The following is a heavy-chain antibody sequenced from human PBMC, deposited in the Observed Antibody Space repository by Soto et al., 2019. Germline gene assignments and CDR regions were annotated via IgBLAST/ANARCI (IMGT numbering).Heavy chain of an antibody. V-gene: IGHV4-34*01. CDR2: INHSGST. CDR1: GGSFSGYY. D-gene: IGHD5-18*01. CDR3: ARGQGGYSDPNWFDP. J-gene: IGHJ5*02. Sequence: QVQLQQWGAGLLKPSETLSLTCAVYGGSFSGYYWSWIRQPPGKGLEWIGEINHSGSTNYNPSLKSPVTISVDTSKNQFSLKLSSVTAADTAVYYCARGQGGYSDPNWFDPWGQGTLVTVSS.